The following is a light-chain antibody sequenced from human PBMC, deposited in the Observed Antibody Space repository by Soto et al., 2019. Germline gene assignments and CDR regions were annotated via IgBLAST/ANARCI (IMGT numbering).Light chain of an antibody. CDR1: QSVSSY. CDR3: QQRSNWPPLT. V-gene: IGKV3-11*01. Sequence: EIVLTQSPATLSLSPGERATLSCRASQSVSSYLAWYQQKPGQAPRLLIYDASNRATGIPARFSGSGSGTDFQRNIRSLEPEEFAVYYCQQRSNWPPLTFGGGTKVEIK. CDR2: DAS. J-gene: IGKJ4*01.